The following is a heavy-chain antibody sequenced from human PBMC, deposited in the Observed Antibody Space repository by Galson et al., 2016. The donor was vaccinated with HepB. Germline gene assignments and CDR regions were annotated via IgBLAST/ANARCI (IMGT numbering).Heavy chain of an antibody. Sequence: SLRLSCAASGFPFNSFWMDWVRQAPGKGLAWVSRLTSEGRTTYADFVEGRFSISSDNARNTLLLQMDSLRVEDTAVYYCARENHGRFDYWGQGALVSVSS. CDR2: LTSEGRT. J-gene: IGHJ4*02. D-gene: IGHD5-24*01. CDR1: GFPFNSFW. CDR3: ARENHGRFDY. V-gene: IGHV3-74*01.